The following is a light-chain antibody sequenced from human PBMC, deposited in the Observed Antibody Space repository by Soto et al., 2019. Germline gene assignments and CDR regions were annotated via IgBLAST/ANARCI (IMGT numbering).Light chain of an antibody. CDR3: SAYTPGNPRQIV. V-gene: IGLV2-14*03. J-gene: IGLJ1*01. CDR1: SSDVGGYNY. CDR2: DVT. Sequence: QSALTQPASVSGSPGQSITISCTGTSSDVGGYNYVSWYQHHPGKAPKLIIYDVTNRPSGVSNPFSGSKSGNTASLTISGLQPEDEADYYCSAYTPGNPRQIVCGTGTKVTAL.